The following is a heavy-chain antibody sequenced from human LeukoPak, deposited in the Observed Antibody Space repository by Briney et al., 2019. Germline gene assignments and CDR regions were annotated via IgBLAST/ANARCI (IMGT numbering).Heavy chain of an antibody. CDR3: ASSGFRYYYYMGV. CDR2: IYYSGST. Sequence: SETLPHTCTVSGGSISTYYWSWIRQPPGKGLEWIGYIYYSGSTHYNPSLKSRVTISVDTSKNQFSLKLSSVTAADTAVYYCASSGFRYYYYMGVWGKGTTVTVSS. J-gene: IGHJ6*03. D-gene: IGHD5-12*01. CDR1: GGSISTYY. V-gene: IGHV4-59*01.